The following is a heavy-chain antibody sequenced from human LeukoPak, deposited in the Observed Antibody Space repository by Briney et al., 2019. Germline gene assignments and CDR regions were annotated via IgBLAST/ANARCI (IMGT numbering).Heavy chain of an antibody. CDR2: FYYSGPT. V-gene: IGHV4-34*09. Sequence: SETLSLTCAVYGGSFSGYYWSWIRQPPGKGLEWIGYFYYSGPTSYNPSLKSRVAISVDTSKNQFSLKLISVTAADTAVYYCARDSPNYSSTTLGDGLDVWGQGTTVTVSS. J-gene: IGHJ6*02. D-gene: IGHD6-13*01. CDR1: GGSFSGYY. CDR3: ARDSPNYSSTTLGDGLDV.